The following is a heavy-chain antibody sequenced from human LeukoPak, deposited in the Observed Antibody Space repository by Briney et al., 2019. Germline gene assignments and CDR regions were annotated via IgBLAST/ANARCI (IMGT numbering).Heavy chain of an antibody. D-gene: IGHD6-13*01. Sequence: GGSLRLSCAASGFTVSSNYMSWVRQAPGKGLEWVSVIYSGGTIYYADSVKGRFTISRDNSKNTLYLQMNSLRAEDTAVYYCARGLSIAGYSNTWYGYWGQGTLVTVSS. J-gene: IGHJ4*02. CDR2: IYSGGTI. CDR1: GFTVSSNY. CDR3: ARGLSIAGYSNTWYGY. V-gene: IGHV3-53*01.